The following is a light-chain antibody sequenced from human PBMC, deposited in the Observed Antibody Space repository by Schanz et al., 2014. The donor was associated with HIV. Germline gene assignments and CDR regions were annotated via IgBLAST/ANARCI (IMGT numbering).Light chain of an antibody. CDR3: QQYFDIQT. Sequence: EIVLTQSPGTLSLSPGERATLSCRASQSVSSSYLAWYQQKPGQAPRLLIFGASTRATGVPVRFSGSGSGTEFTLTISGLQAEDVAVYFCQQYFDIQTFGQGTRVEVQ. J-gene: IGKJ1*01. CDR1: QSVSSSY. V-gene: IGKV3-20*01. CDR2: GAS.